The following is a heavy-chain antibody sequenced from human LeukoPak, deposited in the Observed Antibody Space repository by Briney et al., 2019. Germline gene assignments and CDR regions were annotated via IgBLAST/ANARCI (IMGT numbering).Heavy chain of an antibody. CDR3: AKGQRWLQLLDY. CDR2: ISGSGGST. Sequence: GGSLRLSCAASGCTFSSYAMSWVRQAPGKGLEWVSAISGSGGSTYYADSVKGRFTISRDNSKNTLYLQMNSLRAEDTAVYYCAKGQRWLQLLDYWGQGTLVTVSS. J-gene: IGHJ4*02. V-gene: IGHV3-23*01. CDR1: GCTFSSYA. D-gene: IGHD5-24*01.